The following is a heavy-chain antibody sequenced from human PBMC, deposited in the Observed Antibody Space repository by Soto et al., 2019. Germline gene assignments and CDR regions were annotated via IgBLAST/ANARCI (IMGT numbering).Heavy chain of an antibody. J-gene: IGHJ6*02. V-gene: IGHV3-53*01. CDR3: ARETYYDILTGYPGASYYYGMDV. D-gene: IGHD3-9*01. CDR2: IYSGGST. CDR1: GFTVSSNY. Sequence: PGGSLRLSCAASGFTVSSNYMSWVRQAPGKGLEWVSVIYSGGSTYYADSVKGRFTISRDNSKNTLYLQMNSLRAEDTAVYYCARETYYDILTGYPGASYYYGMDVWGQGTTVTV.